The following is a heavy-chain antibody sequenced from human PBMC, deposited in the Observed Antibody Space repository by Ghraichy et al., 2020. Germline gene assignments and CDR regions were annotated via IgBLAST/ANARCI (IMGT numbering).Heavy chain of an antibody. CDR1: GYTLTELS. V-gene: IGHV1-24*01. CDR3: ATVKPVLRFLYGKNWFDP. Sequence: ASVKVSCKVSGYTLTELSMHWVRQAPGKGLEWMGGFDPEDGETIYAQKFQGRVTMTEDTSTDTAYMELSSLRSEDTAVYYCATVKPVLRFLYGKNWFDPWGQGTLVTVSS. CDR2: FDPEDGET. J-gene: IGHJ5*02. D-gene: IGHD3-3*01.